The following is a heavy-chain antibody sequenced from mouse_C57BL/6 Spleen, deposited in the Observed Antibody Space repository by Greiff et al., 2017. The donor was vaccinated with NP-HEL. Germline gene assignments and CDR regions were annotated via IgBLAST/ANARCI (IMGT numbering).Heavy chain of an antibody. CDR1: GSTFPSSW. V-gene: IGHV1-61*01. D-gene: IGHD2-4*01. J-gene: IGHJ2*01. Sequence: VQLQQPGAELVRPGSSVKLSCKASGSTFPSSWLAWVKQRPGQGLEWIGNIYPSDSETHYNQKFKDKATLTVDNSASTAYMQLSSLTSEDSAVYYCAREGNYDGFDYWGQGTTLTVSS. CDR3: AREGNYDGFDY. CDR2: IYPSDSET.